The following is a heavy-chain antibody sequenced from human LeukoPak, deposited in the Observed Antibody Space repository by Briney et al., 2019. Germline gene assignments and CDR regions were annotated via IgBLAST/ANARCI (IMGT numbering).Heavy chain of an antibody. CDR3: ARLASGSYGPLTPFDY. J-gene: IGHJ4*02. CDR1: GGSISSYY. D-gene: IGHD1-26*01. V-gene: IGHV4-59*08. CDR2: IYYSGST. Sequence: PSETLSLTCTVSGGSISSYYWSWIRQTPGKGLEWIGDIYYSGSTNYNPSLKSRVTISVDTSKNQFSLRLSSVTAADMAVYYSARLASGSYGPLTPFDYWGQGTLVTVSS.